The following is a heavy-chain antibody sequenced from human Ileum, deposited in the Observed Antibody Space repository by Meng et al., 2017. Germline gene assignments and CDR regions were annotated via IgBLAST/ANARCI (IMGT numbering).Heavy chain of an antibody. CDR1: GGAFSSSA. D-gene: IGHD2-15*01. CDR3: ARDCSGGGCFDP. J-gene: IGHJ5*02. CDR2: IIPILNAS. Sequence: QVQVVQSGAEVKSPGSSVTGSFKASGGAFSSSAIGWLRQAPGRGLEWMGRIIPILNASTYAQNFKGRVTLSADLATTTVYMELSSLTSDDTAVYFCARDCSGGGCFDPWGQGTLVTVSS. V-gene: IGHV1-69*11.